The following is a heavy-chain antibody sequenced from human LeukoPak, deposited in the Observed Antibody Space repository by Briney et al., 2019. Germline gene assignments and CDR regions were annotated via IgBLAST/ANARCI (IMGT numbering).Heavy chain of an antibody. J-gene: IGHJ4*02. CDR2: ISSSSSYI. D-gene: IGHD6-6*01. CDR3: ARDLGGSSYYFDY. Sequence: PGGSLRLSCAASGFTFSSYSMNWVRQAPGKGLEWVSSISSSSSYIYYADSVKGRFTISRDNAKNSLYLQMNSLRAEDTAVYYCARDLGGSSYYFDYWGQGTLVTVSS. CDR1: GFTFSSYS. V-gene: IGHV3-21*01.